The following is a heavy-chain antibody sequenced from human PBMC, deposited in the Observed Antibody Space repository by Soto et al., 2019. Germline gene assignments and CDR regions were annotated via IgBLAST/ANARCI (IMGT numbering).Heavy chain of an antibody. Sequence: QVQLQQWGAGLLKPSETLSLTCAVYGGSFSGYYWSWIRQPPGKGLGWIGEISHGGSTTNYNPSLKSRVTLSVETSKNQFSLKLSSVTAADTAVYYCARHCAGDCSHAFDIWGQGTKVTVSS. J-gene: IGHJ3*02. D-gene: IGHD2-21*02. V-gene: IGHV4-34*01. CDR3: ARHCAGDCSHAFDI. CDR1: GGSFSGYY. CDR2: ISHGGSTT.